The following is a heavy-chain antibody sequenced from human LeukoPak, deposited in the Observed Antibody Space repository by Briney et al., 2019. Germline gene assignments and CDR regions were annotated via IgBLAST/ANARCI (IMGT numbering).Heavy chain of an antibody. CDR3: ARGRSRVTIFGVALNWLDS. D-gene: IGHD3-3*01. Sequence: SETLSLTCAVYGGSFSNYDWTWIRQSPGKGLEGIGEIHHSGRTNYNPSLKSRITISADTSKKQFSLRLSSVTAADTAVYYCARGRSRVTIFGVALNWLDSWGQGNLVTVSS. CDR1: GGSFSNYD. CDR2: IHHSGRT. J-gene: IGHJ5*01. V-gene: IGHV4-34*01.